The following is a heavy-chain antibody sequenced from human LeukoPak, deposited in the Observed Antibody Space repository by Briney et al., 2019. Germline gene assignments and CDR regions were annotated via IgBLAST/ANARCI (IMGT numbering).Heavy chain of an antibody. Sequence: GGSLRLSCAASGFIFSRNSMNWVRQAPGKGLEWVSSISSSSSYIYYADSVKGRFTISRDNAKNSLYLQMNSLRAEDTAVYYCARGEAGYWYFDLWGRGTLVTVSS. CDR3: ARGEAGYWYFDL. D-gene: IGHD6-13*01. CDR2: ISSSSSYI. V-gene: IGHV3-21*01. J-gene: IGHJ2*01. CDR1: GFIFSRNS.